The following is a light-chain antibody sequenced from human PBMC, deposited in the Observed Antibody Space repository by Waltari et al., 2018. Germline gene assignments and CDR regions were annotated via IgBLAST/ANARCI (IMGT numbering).Light chain of an antibody. J-gene: IGLJ2*01. CDR1: ALPTHY. V-gene: IGLV3-10*01. Sequence: SYELTQPPSVSVSPGQTARITCSGDALPTHYAYWYQQKSGQAPVLVMYEDSKRPPGIPERFSGSGSGTMATLTISGAQAEDEADYYCYSTDGSGNERVFGGGTKLTV. CDR2: EDS. CDR3: YSTDGSGNERV.